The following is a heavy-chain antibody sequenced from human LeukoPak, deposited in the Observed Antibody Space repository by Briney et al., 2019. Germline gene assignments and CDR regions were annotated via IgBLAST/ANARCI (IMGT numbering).Heavy chain of an antibody. J-gene: IGHJ6*02. CDR2: MNPNSGNT. V-gene: IGHV1-8*01. Sequence: ASVKVSCKASVYTFTSYDINWVRQATGQGLEWMGWMNPNSGNTGYAQKFQGRVTMTRNTSISTAYMELTSLRSEDTAVYYCAMVDPRYGMDVWGQGTTVTVSS. CDR1: VYTFTSYD. CDR3: AMVDPRYGMDV. D-gene: IGHD2-15*01.